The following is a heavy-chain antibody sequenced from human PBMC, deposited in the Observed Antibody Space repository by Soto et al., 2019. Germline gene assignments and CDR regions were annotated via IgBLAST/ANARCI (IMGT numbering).Heavy chain of an antibody. CDR3: AKGPRYRSSWYREAGFEY. Sequence: EVQLLESGGGLVQPGGSLRLSCAASGFTFSSYAMSWVRQAPGKGLEWVSAISGSGGSTYYADSVKGRFTISRDNSKNTLYLQMNSLRAEDTAVYYCAKGPRYRSSWYREAGFEYWGQGTLFTVSS. CDR2: ISGSGGST. D-gene: IGHD6-13*01. CDR1: GFTFSSYA. V-gene: IGHV3-23*01. J-gene: IGHJ4*02.